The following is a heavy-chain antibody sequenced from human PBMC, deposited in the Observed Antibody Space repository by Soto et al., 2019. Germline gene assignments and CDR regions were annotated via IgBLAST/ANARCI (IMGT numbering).Heavy chain of an antibody. J-gene: IGHJ4*03. V-gene: IGHV4-39*01. Sequence: SEPLSLTCIVSGESIRSSSDYWVWIRQPPGKGLEWIGSIYHSGRTYYNPSLKSRVSISIDTSKNQFSLKLSSVTAADTALYFCARQRTTVVTQAYFDYCGQGTMVSGSS. D-gene: IGHD2-21*02. CDR3: ARQRTTVVTQAYFDY. CDR1: GESIRSSSDY. CDR2: IYHSGRT.